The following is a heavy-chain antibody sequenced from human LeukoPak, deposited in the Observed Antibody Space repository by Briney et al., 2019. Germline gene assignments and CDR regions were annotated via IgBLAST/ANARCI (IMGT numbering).Heavy chain of an antibody. CDR1: GFTFSSYA. CDR3: AKDRGAEGWFDP. CDR2: ISGSGGST. D-gene: IGHD1-26*01. J-gene: IGHJ5*02. Sequence: GGSLRLSCAASGFTFSSYAMSWVRQAPGKGLEWVSAISGSGGSTYYADSVKGRFTISRDNSKNTLYLQMNSLRAEDTAVFYCAKDRGAEGWFDPWGQGTLVTVSS. V-gene: IGHV3-23*01.